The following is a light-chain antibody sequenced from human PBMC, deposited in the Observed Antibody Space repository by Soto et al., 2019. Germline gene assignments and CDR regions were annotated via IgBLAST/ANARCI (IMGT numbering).Light chain of an antibody. J-gene: IGKJ3*01. CDR1: QSVSTN. CDR2: AAS. CDR3: QEYSKWPLFT. Sequence: EIVVTQYPGILSVSPGDRATLSCRASQSVSTNLAWYQQKPGHAPTLLIYAASTRATGIPARFTGSGSGTDFTLTISSLQSEDFAVYYCQEYSKWPLFTFGPGTRVDIK. V-gene: IGKV3-15*01.